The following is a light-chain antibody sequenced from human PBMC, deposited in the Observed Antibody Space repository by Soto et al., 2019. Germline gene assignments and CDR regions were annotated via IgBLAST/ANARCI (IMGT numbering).Light chain of an antibody. V-gene: IGLV2-14*01. CDR2: EVS. CDR3: SSFAGSNNFPYV. CDR1: SSDVGGYKY. Sequence: QSALTQPASVSGSPGQSITISCTGTSSDVGGYKYVSWYQQHPDKAPKLIIFEVSNRPSGISSRFSGSKSGNTASLTISGLQAEDEADYYCSSFAGSNNFPYVFGTGTKVTVL. J-gene: IGLJ1*01.